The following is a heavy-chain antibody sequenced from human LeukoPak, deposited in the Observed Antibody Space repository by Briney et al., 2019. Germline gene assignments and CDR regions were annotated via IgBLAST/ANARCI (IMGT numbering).Heavy chain of an antibody. D-gene: IGHD2-15*01. Sequence: SVKVSWKASGGTFSSYAISWVRQAPGQGLEWMGGIIPIFGTANYAQKFQGRVTITADESTSTAYMELSSLRSEDTAVYYCARGKNCSGGSCYLPTGWGQGTLVTVSS. V-gene: IGHV1-69*01. CDR3: ARGKNCSGGSCYLPTG. CDR2: IIPIFGTA. J-gene: IGHJ4*02. CDR1: GGTFSSYA.